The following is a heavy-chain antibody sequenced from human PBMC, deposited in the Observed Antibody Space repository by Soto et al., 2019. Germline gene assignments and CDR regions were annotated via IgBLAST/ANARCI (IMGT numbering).Heavy chain of an antibody. J-gene: IGHJ4*02. CDR2: IIPIFGTA. CDR1: GGTFSSYA. Sequence: SVKVSCKASGGTFSSYAISWVRQAPGQGLEWMGGIIPIFGTANYAQKFQGRVTIAADKSTSTAYMELSSLRSEDTAVYYCASCYYDFWSGFSPRTQFDYWGQGTLVTVSS. CDR3: ASCYYDFWSGFSPRTQFDY. V-gene: IGHV1-69*06. D-gene: IGHD3-3*01.